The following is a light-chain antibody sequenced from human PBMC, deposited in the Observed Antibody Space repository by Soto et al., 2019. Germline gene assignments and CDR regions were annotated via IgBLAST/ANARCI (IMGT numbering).Light chain of an antibody. Sequence: EIVMTQSPATLSVSPGERATLSCRASQSVSSNLAWYQQKPGQTPKLLIYVASTRATGIPARFSGSGSGTEVTLTSSSLHSEDSAVYYCQEDNVWPLTFGGGTKVEFK. CDR1: QSVSSN. CDR3: QEDNVWPLT. CDR2: VAS. V-gene: IGKV3-15*01. J-gene: IGKJ4*01.